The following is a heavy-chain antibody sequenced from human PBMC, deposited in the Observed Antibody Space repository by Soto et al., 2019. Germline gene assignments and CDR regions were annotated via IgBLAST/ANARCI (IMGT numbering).Heavy chain of an antibody. CDR2: ISGSGDGS. V-gene: IGHV3-23*01. CDR3: ASQQPAGTANWFDP. J-gene: IGHJ5*02. D-gene: IGHD6-13*01. CDR1: GFTFSTYS. Sequence: PGGSLRLSCTGSGFTFSTYSMSWVRQAPGKGLEWVSGISGSGDGSSYADFVKGRFTISRDNAKNSLYLQMNSLRAEDTAVYYCASQQPAGTANWFDPWGQGTLVTVSS.